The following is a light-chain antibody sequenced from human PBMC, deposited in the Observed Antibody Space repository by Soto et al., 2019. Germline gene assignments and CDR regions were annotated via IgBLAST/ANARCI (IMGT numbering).Light chain of an antibody. CDR3: SSYAGSNNLV. J-gene: IGLJ2*01. Sequence: QSALTQPPSASGSPGQSVAISCTGTSSDIGGYNYVSWYQQHPGKAPKLMIFEVSQRPSGVPDRFSSSKSGNTASLTVSGLQAEDEADYYCSSYAGSNNLVFGGGTKVTVL. CDR1: SSDIGGYNY. V-gene: IGLV2-8*01. CDR2: EVS.